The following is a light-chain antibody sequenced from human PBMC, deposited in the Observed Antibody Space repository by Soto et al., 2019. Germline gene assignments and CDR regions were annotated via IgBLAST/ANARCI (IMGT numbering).Light chain of an antibody. CDR3: RKYNSYPYT. J-gene: IGKJ2*01. CDR2: LAS. Sequence: DIQMTQSPSTLSASVGDRVTITCRASQSISRWLACYQQKPGKAPELLIYLASSLEGGVPSRFSGSGSGTEFDLIMSSLQPDDFAAYYYRKYNSYPYTFGKGTKLE. CDR1: QSISRW. V-gene: IGKV1-5*03.